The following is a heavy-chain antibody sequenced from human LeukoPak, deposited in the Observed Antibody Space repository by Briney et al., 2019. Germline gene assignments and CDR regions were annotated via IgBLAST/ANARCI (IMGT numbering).Heavy chain of an antibody. Sequence: GGSLRLSCAASGFTFSSYEMNWVRQAPGKGLEWVSYISSSGSTIYYADSVKGRFTISRDNAKNSLYLQMNSLRAEDTAVYYCATVNGPGRTYYYDTGGYPVDYWGQGTLVTVSS. CDR1: GFTFSSYE. CDR2: ISSSGSTI. CDR3: ATVNGPGRTYYYDTGGYPVDY. V-gene: IGHV3-48*03. D-gene: IGHD3-22*01. J-gene: IGHJ4*02.